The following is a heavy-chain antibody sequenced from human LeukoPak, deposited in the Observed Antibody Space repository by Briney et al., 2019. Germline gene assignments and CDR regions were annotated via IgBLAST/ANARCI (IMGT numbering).Heavy chain of an antibody. Sequence: GGSLRLSCAASGFTFSNYGMSWDRQAAGKGLEWVSAISGSGGTTYYADSVKGRFTISRDNFENTLYLQMNSLRAEDTAVYYCAKRDRTVTHAFDIWGQGTMVTVSS. J-gene: IGHJ3*02. CDR1: GFTFSNYG. D-gene: IGHD4-17*01. V-gene: IGHV3-23*01. CDR3: AKRDRTVTHAFDI. CDR2: ISGSGGTT.